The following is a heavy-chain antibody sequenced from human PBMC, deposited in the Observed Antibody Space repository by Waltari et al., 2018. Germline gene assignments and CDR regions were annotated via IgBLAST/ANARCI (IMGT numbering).Heavy chain of an antibody. CDR2: IISRLNTI. CDR3: ATRYGSSSMDY. Sequence: EVQLVESGGGVVQTGGSLRLSCAASGFTFSNYEMNWVRQAPGKGLEWIASIISRLNTIYYADSGKGRFTISRDNAKNSLHLQMNSLRAEDTAVYYCATRYGSSSMDYWGQGTLVTVSS. J-gene: IGHJ4*02. V-gene: IGHV3-48*03. CDR1: GFTFSNYE. D-gene: IGHD6-6*01.